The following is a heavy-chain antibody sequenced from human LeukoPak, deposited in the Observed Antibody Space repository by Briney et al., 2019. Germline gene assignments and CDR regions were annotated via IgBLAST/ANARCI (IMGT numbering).Heavy chain of an antibody. Sequence: PGGSLRLSYAASGFTFSSYWMSWVRQAPGKGLEWVANIKQDGSEKYYVDSVKGRFTISRDNAKNSLYLQMNSLRAEDTAVYYCARGGSSGWYKFDYWGQGTLVTVSS. J-gene: IGHJ4*02. CDR2: IKQDGSEK. CDR3: ARGGSSGWYKFDY. V-gene: IGHV3-7*01. D-gene: IGHD6-19*01. CDR1: GFTFSSYW.